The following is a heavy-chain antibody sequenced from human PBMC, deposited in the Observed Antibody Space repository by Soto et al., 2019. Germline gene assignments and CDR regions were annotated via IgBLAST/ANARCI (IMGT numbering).Heavy chain of an antibody. CDR1: GFTFSSYA. CDR2: ISGSGGST. Sequence: GLSLRLSCAASGFTFSSYAMSWVRQAPGKGLEWVSAISGSGGSTYYADSVKGRFTITRDNSKNTLYLQMNSLRAEDTAVYYCARDGRSSYSSGWYYFDYWGQRTLVTVSS. D-gene: IGHD6-19*01. V-gene: IGHV3-23*01. CDR3: ARDGRSSYSSGWYYFDY. J-gene: IGHJ4*02.